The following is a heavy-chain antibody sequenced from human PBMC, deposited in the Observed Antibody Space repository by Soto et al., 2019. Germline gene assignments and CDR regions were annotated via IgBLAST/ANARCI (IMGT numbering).Heavy chain of an antibody. Sequence: PGGSLRLSCSASVFTFTNYEMNWFRQAPGKGLEWISYISSSGKTISYADSVKGRFTISRDNAKNSLYLQMNSLRAEDTAVYYCARDPEKYSGSDLGIDYWGQGTLVTVSS. CDR3: ARDPEKYSGSDLGIDY. V-gene: IGHV3-48*03. J-gene: IGHJ4*02. CDR1: VFTFTNYE. CDR2: ISSSGKTI. D-gene: IGHD5-12*01.